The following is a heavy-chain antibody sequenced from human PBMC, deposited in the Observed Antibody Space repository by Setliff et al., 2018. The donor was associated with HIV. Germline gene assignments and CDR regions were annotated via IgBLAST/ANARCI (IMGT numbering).Heavy chain of an antibody. CDR3: AKDHESSGWFRGYIDY. CDR1: GFTFSSYA. V-gene: IGHV3-30*02. D-gene: IGHD6-19*01. Sequence: GGSLRLSCAASGFTFSSYAITWVCQAPGKGLEWVAFIRYDGNNKYYADSVKGRFTISRDNSKNTLDLQMNSLRAEDTAVYYCAKDHESSGWFRGYIDYWGPGTLVTVSS. J-gene: IGHJ4*02. CDR2: IRYDGNNK.